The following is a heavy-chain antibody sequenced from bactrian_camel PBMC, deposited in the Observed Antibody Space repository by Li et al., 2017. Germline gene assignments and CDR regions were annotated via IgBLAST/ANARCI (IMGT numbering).Heavy chain of an antibody. CDR1: GYTFSTYC. D-gene: IGHD5*01. CDR3: AADTRSGCGAGYWRVGFPFGS. CDR2: IDNDGHT. Sequence: HVQLVESGGGSVQAGGFLRLSCAASGYTFSTYCVGWFRQSPGKGREGLAAIDNDGHTRYADSVKDRFAISQDNTKNFLYLQMNNLKPEDTSMYYCAADTRSGCGAGYWRVGFPFGSRGRGTQVTVS. V-gene: IGHV3S6*01. J-gene: IGHJ6*01.